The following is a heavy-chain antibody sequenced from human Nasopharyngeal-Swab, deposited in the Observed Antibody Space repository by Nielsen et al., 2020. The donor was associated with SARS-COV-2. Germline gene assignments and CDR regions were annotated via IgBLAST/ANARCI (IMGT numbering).Heavy chain of an antibody. Sequence: GGSLRPSCAASGFLFSDYRMTWVRQAPGKGLEWISYIRGSNDIYYADSVKGRFTISRDHAKNSLYLQMSSLRVEDTAVYYCARDRDWAFDVWGQGAVVTVSS. D-gene: IGHD2-21*01. V-gene: IGHV3-69-1*01. CDR3: ARDRDWAFDV. J-gene: IGHJ3*01. CDR1: GFLFSDYR. CDR2: IRGSNDI.